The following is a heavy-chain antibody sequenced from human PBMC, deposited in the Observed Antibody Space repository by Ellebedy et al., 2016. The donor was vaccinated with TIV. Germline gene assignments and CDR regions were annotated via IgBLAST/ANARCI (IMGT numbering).Heavy chain of an antibody. V-gene: IGHV1-18*04. CDR2: INAYNGKT. CDR1: GYTLTTYG. J-gene: IGHJ4*02. CDR3: ARGGQNYFDY. Sequence: ASVKVSXXATGYTLTTYGITWVRQAPGQGLEWMGWINAYNGKTNYAQNLQGRVTMTTDTSTTTAYMELRSLRSDDTAVYYCARGGQNYFDYWGQGTLVTVSS.